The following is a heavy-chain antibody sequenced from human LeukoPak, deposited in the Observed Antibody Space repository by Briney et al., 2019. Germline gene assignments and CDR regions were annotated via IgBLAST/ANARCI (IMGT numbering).Heavy chain of an antibody. Sequence: GASVKVSCKASGYTFTNYGISWVRQAPGQGLEWMGWINPNSGGTNYAQKFQGRVTMTRDTSISTAYMELSRLRSDDTAVYYCAGPLFWSGYSTPVYMDVWGKGTTVTVSS. CDR3: AGPLFWSGYSTPVYMDV. V-gene: IGHV1-2*02. CDR2: INPNSGGT. D-gene: IGHD3-3*01. CDR1: GYTFTNYG. J-gene: IGHJ6*03.